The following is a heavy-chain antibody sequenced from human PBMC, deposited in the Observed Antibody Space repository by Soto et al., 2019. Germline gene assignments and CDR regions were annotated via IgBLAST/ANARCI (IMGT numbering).Heavy chain of an antibody. CDR1: GGTFSSYT. Sequence: QVQLVQSGAEVKKPGSSVKVSCKASGGTFSSYTISWVRQAPGQGLEWMGRIIPILGIANYAQKFQGRVTITADKSTSTGYMELSSLRSEDTAVYYCARESGYSGANVDYWGQGTLVTVSS. CDR2: IIPILGIA. CDR3: ARESGYSGANVDY. V-gene: IGHV1-69*08. J-gene: IGHJ4*02. D-gene: IGHD5-12*01.